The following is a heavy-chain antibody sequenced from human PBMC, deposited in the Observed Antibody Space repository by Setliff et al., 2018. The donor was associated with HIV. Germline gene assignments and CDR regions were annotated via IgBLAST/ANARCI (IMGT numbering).Heavy chain of an antibody. CDR2: VDPEDGET. J-gene: IGHJ6*03. V-gene: IGHV1-69-2*01. CDR3: AKDHYYGSGSYSYYYYYMDV. Sequence: ASVKVSCKVSGYTFTDYYMHWVQQAPGKGLEWMGLVDPEDGETIYAEKFQGRVTITADTSTDTAYMELSSLRAEDTAVYYCAKDHYYGSGSYSYYYYYMDVWGKGTTVTVSS. D-gene: IGHD3-10*01. CDR1: GYTFTDYY.